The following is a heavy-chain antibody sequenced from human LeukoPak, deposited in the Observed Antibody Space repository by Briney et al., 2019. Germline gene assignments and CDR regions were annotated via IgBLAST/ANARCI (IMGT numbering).Heavy chain of an antibody. CDR3: ARVLRNDYGNSAIDF. Sequence: SETLSLTCTVSGGSINSGSYYWSWIQQPAGRGLEWIGRIHTSGTTTYNPSLKSRATISLATPKNQFSLNLSAVTPADTAVYYCARVLRNDYGNSAIDFWGQGTLVTVSS. CDR1: GGSINSGSYY. CDR2: IHTSGTT. J-gene: IGHJ4*02. V-gene: IGHV4-61*02. D-gene: IGHD4-11*01.